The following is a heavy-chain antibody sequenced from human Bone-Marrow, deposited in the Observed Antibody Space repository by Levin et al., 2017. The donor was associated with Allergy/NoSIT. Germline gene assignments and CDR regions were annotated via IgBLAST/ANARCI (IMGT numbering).Heavy chain of an antibody. V-gene: IGHV3-15*07. CDR1: GFTFSNAW. Sequence: GGSLRLSCAASGFTFSNAWMNWVRQAPGKGLEWVGLIKSKTDGGSTDYAVPVKVRFSISRDDSKNTLYLQMNSLKTEDTAVYDCTTLVSGWDYYYGMDGWGQGTTVTVSS. CDR3: TTLVSGWDYYYGMDG. D-gene: IGHD6-19*01. J-gene: IGHJ6*02. CDR2: IKSKTDGGST.